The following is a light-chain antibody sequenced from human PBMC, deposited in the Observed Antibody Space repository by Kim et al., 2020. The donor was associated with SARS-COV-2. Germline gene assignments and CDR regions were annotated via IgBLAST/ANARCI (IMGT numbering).Light chain of an antibody. CDR3: QQYNRSPGLT. CDR1: QSIGTW. Sequence: DIQMTQSPSTLSVSVGDRVTITCRASQSIGTWLAWYQQKPGKAPRLLIYEASNLDSGVPSRFSGSGSGTEFTLTISSLQTDDFATYYCQQYNRSPGLTSGGGTKVDIK. CDR2: EAS. J-gene: IGKJ4*01. V-gene: IGKV1-5*03.